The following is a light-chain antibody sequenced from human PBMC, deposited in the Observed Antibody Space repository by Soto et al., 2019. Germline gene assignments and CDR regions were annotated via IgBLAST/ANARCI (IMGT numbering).Light chain of an antibody. J-gene: IGKJ1*01. V-gene: IGKV3-15*01. CDR2: GAS. CDR1: QSVSSN. Sequence: EIVMTQSPATLSVFPGERATLSCRASQSVSSNLAWYQQKPGQAPRLLISGASTRATGIPARFSGSGSGTEFTLTISSLQSEDSALYYCQQYNSWPPTFGQGTKVEIK. CDR3: QQYNSWPPT.